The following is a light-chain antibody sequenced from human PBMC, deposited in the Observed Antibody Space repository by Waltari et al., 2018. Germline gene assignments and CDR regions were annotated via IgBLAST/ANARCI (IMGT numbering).Light chain of an antibody. J-gene: IGKJ2*01. CDR1: QSIVTF. CDR3: QQSYSAPRT. CDR2: GAS. V-gene: IGKV1-39*01. Sequence: DIQMTQSPSSLSASVVDRVTITCRASQSIVTFLNWYQQKPGTDPKVLIYGASSLQSGVPSRFSGSGSGTDFTLTITSLHPEDFATYYCQQSYSAPRTFGQGTKLEIK.